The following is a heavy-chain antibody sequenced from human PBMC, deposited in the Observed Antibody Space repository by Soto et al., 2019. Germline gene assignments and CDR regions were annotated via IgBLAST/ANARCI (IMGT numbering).Heavy chain of an antibody. CDR3: AREGRFVVCLRTKYDYYGIAF. Sequence: QVQLVQSGAEVKKPGASVKVSCKASGYTFTGYYMHWVRQAPGQGLEWMGWINPNSGGTNYAQKFQGWVTMTRDTCISTADMERGRLRSDDTAVYYCAREGRFVVCLRTKYDYYGIAFWGGGTTVTVTS. D-gene: IGHD3-3*01. CDR2: INPNSGGT. J-gene: IGHJ6*04. CDR1: GYTFTGYY. V-gene: IGHV1-2*04.